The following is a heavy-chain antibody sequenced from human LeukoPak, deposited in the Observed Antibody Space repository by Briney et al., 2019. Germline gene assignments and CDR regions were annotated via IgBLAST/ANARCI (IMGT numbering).Heavy chain of an antibody. CDR1: GFTFSSYS. V-gene: IGHV3-21*01. J-gene: IGHJ4*02. Sequence: GGSLRLSCAASGFTFSSYSMNWVRQAPGKGLEWVSSISSSSSYIYYADSVKGRFTISRDNSKNSLYLQMISLRAEDTAVYYCARSWDIVARPFDYWGQGTLVTVSS. CDR2: ISSSSSYI. D-gene: IGHD5-12*01. CDR3: ARSWDIVARPFDY.